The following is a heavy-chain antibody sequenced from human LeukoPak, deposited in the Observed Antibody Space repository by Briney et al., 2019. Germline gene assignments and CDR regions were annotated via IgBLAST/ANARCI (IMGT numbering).Heavy chain of an antibody. CDR2: INPNSGGT. D-gene: IGHD3-10*01. V-gene: IGHV1-2*02. Sequence: ASVKVSCKASGYTFTGYYMHWVRQAPGQGLGWMGWINPNSGGTNYAQKFQGGVTMTRDTSISTAYMELSRLRSDDTAVYYCVLAGSITMDRGAHFDYWGQGTLVTVSS. CDR1: GYTFTGYY. CDR3: VLAGSITMDRGAHFDY. J-gene: IGHJ4*02.